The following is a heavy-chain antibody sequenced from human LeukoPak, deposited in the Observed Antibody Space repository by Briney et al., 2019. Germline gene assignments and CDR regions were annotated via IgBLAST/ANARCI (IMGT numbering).Heavy chain of an antibody. D-gene: IGHD6-13*01. CDR1: VYTFTSFD. CDR2: MNPNSGNT. J-gene: IGHJ4*02. Sequence: GASVKVSCKASVYTFTSFDINWVRQATGQGLEFMGWMNPNSGNTAYAQKFQGRVTMTRNTSITTAYMELSSLTSEDTAVYYCARRSWNDYWGQGTPVTVSS. V-gene: IGHV1-8*01. CDR3: ARRSWNDY.